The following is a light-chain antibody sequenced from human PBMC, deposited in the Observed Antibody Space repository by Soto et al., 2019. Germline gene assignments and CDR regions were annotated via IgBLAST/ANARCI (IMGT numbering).Light chain of an antibody. CDR3: QSYDTSLGVV. CDR2: GNS. V-gene: IGLV1-40*01. Sequence: QSVLTQPPSVSGAPGQRVTISCTGSSSNIGAGYDDHWYQLLPGTAPRLLIYGNSNRPSGVPDRFSGSKSATSASLAITGLQAEDEADYYCQSYDTSLGVVFGGGTKVTVL. J-gene: IGLJ2*01. CDR1: SSNIGAGYD.